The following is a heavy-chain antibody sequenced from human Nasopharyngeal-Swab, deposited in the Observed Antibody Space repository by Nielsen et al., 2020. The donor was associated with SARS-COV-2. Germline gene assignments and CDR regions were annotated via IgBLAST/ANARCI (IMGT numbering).Heavy chain of an antibody. CDR3: ARGGRGARTKMTARYGMDV. V-gene: IGHV4-30-2*01. CDR2: IYHSGST. J-gene: IGHJ6*02. CDR1: GSSISSGAYS. Sequence: SETLSLTCAVSGSSISSGAYSWSWIRQPPGKGLEWIGFIYHSGSTYYNPSLKSRVTISVDTSKNQFSLKLSSVTAADTAVYYCARGGRGARTKMTARYGMDVWGQGTTVTVSS. D-gene: IGHD2-8*01.